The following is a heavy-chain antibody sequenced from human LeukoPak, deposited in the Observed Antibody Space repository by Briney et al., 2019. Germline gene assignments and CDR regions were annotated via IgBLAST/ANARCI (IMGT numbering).Heavy chain of an antibody. CDR1: GYNFPGYW. CDR3: ARQKWDSTSSSDS. CDR2: IYPSDSDT. J-gene: IGHJ4*02. D-gene: IGHD6-6*01. V-gene: IGHV5-51*01. Sequence: GESLKISCKGSGYNFPGYWIGWVRQMPGKGLEWMGIIYPSDSDTRYSPSFQGQVTISADKSISTAYLQWSSLKASDTAMYYCARQKWDSTSSSDSWGQGTLVTVSS.